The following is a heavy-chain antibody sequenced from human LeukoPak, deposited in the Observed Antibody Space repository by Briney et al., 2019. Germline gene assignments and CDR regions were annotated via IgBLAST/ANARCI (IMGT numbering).Heavy chain of an antibody. CDR2: IYYSGST. CDR1: GGSISGSSYY. J-gene: IGHJ5*02. D-gene: IGHD5-18*01. Sequence: SETLSLTCTVSGGSISGSSYYWGWIRQPPGKGLEWIGYIYYSGSTYYNPSLKSRVTISVDTSKNQFSLKLSSVTAADTAVYYCAREGLGVDTAGNWFDPWGQGTLVTVSS. CDR3: AREGLGVDTAGNWFDP. V-gene: IGHV4-31*03.